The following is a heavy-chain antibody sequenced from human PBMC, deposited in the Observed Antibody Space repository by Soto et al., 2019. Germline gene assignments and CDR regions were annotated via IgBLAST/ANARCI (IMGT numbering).Heavy chain of an antibody. CDR1: GFTFSSYT. CDR2: IGSSSTYI. J-gene: IGHJ4*02. Sequence: EVQLVESGGGLVKPGGSLRLSCAASGFTFSSYTMIWVRQAPGKGLEWVSSIGSSSTYIYYADSVKGRFTISRDNAKNSLYLQMNSLRAEDTAVYYCARFGYTTEAHWGQGTLVTVSS. D-gene: IGHD5-12*01. V-gene: IGHV3-21*01. CDR3: ARFGYTTEAH.